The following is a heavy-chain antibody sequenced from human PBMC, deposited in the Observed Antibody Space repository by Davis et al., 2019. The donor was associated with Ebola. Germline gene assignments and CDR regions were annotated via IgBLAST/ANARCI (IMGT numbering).Heavy chain of an antibody. J-gene: IGHJ6*02. CDR2: ISGSGGST. CDR1: GFTFTNYA. Sequence: GESLKISCAASGFTFTNYAMSWVRQAPGKGLEWVSAISGSGGSTYYADSVKGRFTISRDNSKNTLYLQMNSLRAEDTAVYYCAKGGYCSGGSCYSDYYYYGMDVWGQGTTVTVSS. D-gene: IGHD2-15*01. V-gene: IGHV3-23*01. CDR3: AKGGYCSGGSCYSDYYYYGMDV.